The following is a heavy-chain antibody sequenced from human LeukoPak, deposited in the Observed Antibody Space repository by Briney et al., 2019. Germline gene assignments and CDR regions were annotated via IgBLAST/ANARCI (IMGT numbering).Heavy chain of an antibody. CDR1: GFTFSSYS. CDR2: ISSSSTFI. CDR3: ARDGVVGATSTFDC. J-gene: IGHJ4*02. Sequence: GGSLRLSCAASGFTFSSYSMNWVRQAPGKGLGWVSSISSSSTFIYYADSVKGRFTISRDNAKNSLYLQMYSLRAEDTAVYYCARDGVVGATSTFDCWGQGTLVTVSS. V-gene: IGHV3-21*01. D-gene: IGHD1-26*01.